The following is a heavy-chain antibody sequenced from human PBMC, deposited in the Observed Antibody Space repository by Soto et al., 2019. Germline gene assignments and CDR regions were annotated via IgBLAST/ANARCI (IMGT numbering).Heavy chain of an antibody. CDR1: GFTFRRYA. CDR2: ISDRGGST. J-gene: IGHJ4*02. D-gene: IGHD4-17*01. V-gene: IGHV3-23*01. Sequence: GGSLRLSCAASGFTFRRYAMSWVRQAKGKGLEWVSAISDRGGSTYYADSVKGRFTISRDNSKNTLYLQMNSLRAEDTAVYYCAKPFYASYGDLTTPDYWGQGTLVTVSS. CDR3: AKPFYASYGDLTTPDY.